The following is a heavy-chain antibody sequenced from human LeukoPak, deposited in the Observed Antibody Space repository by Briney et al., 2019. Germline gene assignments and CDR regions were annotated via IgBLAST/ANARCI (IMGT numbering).Heavy chain of an antibody. D-gene: IGHD1-20*01. J-gene: IGHJ4*02. Sequence: GGSLRLSCAASASGVAFTSHSMNWVRQAPGKGLEWISYIHSSGDYISYADSVKGRFTVSRDNARNSLYLQMNSLRAEDTAIYYCAREYNSRATFDYWGQGTLVTVSS. CDR3: AREYNSRATFDY. CDR2: IHSSGDYI. V-gene: IGHV3-21*05. CDR1: ASGVAFTSHS.